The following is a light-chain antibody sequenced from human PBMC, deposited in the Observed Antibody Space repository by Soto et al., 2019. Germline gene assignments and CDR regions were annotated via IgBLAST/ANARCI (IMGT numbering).Light chain of an antibody. CDR3: SSYTSSSTPYV. CDR1: SSDVGGYNY. J-gene: IGLJ1*01. CDR2: EVS. Sequence: QSALTQPASVSGSPGQSITISCTGTSSDVGGYNYVSWYQQHPGKAPKLMIYEVSNRPSGVSNRFSGSKSGNTASLTISGRQAEGEADYYCSSYTSSSTPYVFGTGTKLTVL. V-gene: IGLV2-14*01.